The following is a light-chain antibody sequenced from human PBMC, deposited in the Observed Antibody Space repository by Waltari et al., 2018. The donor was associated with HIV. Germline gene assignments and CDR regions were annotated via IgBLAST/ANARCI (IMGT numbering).Light chain of an antibody. CDR2: WAS. J-gene: IGKJ1*01. CDR1: QNLLYSPNNKNY. CDR3: QQYYGYPWT. Sequence: DIVLTQSPDSLAVSLGERATINCKSSQNLLYSPNNKNYLAWFQQKPGQPPKLLIYWASSRDSGVPDRFSVSGSGTDFTLSISSLQAEDVAVYYCQQYYGYPWTFGQGTKVEIK. V-gene: IGKV4-1*01.